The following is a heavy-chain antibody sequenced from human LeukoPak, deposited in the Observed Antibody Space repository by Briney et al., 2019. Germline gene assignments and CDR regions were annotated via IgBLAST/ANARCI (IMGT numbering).Heavy chain of an antibody. D-gene: IGHD3-10*01. CDR1: GGSISSSSYY. CDR3: ARDRRDYYGSGSPS. V-gene: IGHV4-39*07. J-gene: IGHJ4*02. CDR2: IYYSGST. Sequence: SETLSLTCTVSGGSISSSSYYWGWIRQPPGKGLEWIGGIYYSGSTYYNPSLKSRVPISVDTSKNQFSLKLSSVTAADTAVYYCARDRRDYYGSGSPSWGQGTLVTVSS.